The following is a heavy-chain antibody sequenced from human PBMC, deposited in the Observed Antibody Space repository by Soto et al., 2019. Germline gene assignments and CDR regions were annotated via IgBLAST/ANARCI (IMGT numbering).Heavy chain of an antibody. J-gene: IGHJ4*02. CDR2: IYSGGSA. D-gene: IGHD5-18*01. Sequence: EVQLVESGGDLVQPGGSLRLSCAASGFTVSSNYMSWVRQAPGKGLEWVSVIYSGGSAYYADSVKGRFTISRDNSKNTLYLQMNSRRAEDTAVYYCARHGYSYGGGYFDYWGQGTLVTVSS. V-gene: IGHV3-66*04. CDR3: ARHGYSYGGGYFDY. CDR1: GFTVSSNY.